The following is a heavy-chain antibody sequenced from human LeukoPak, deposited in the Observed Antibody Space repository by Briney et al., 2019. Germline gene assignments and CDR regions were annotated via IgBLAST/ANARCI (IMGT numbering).Heavy chain of an antibody. V-gene: IGHV6-1*01. J-gene: IGHJ4*02. CDR1: QDSVSSNSAA. Sequence: SRTLSLTRAISQDSVSSNSAAWNWIRQSPSRGLEWLGCTYYRSQWYHHYPVSVKSRITINPYKSNNQFSLQLNSVTPDDTAVYYCARTGSSGWYGGGRYFDYWGQGTLVTVSS. CDR2: TYYRSQWYH. D-gene: IGHD6-19*01. CDR3: ARTGSSGWYGGGRYFDY.